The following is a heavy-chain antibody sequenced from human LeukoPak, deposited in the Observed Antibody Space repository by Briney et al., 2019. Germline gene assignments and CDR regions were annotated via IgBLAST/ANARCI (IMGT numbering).Heavy chain of an antibody. V-gene: IGHV4-61*02. J-gene: IGHJ6*02. CDR2: IYTSGST. CDR1: GRSISSGSYY. Sequence: SQTLSLTCTVSGRSISSGSYYWSWIRQPAGKGLEWIGRIYTSGSTNYNPSLKSRVTISVDTSKNQFSLKLSSVTAADTAVYYCARGNPEISYYYYGMDVWGQGTTVTVSS. CDR3: ARGNPEISYYYYGMDV.